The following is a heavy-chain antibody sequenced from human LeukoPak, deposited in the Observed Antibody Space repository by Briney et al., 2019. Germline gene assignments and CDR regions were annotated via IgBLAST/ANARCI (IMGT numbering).Heavy chain of an antibody. D-gene: IGHD2-15*01. CDR3: ARGREDIVVVSAAPSRFFDY. CDR1: GGSISSSSYY. Sequence: SETLSLTCTVSGGSISSSSYYWGWIRQPPGKGLEWIGSIYYSGSTYYNPSLKSRVTMSVDTSKNHFSLKLSSVTAADTAVYYCARGREDIVVVSAAPSRFFDYWGQGTLVTVSS. J-gene: IGHJ4*02. V-gene: IGHV4-39*02. CDR2: IYYSGST.